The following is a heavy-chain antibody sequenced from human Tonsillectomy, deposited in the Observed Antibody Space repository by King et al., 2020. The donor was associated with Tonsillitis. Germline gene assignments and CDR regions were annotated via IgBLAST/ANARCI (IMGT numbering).Heavy chain of an antibody. D-gene: IGHD2-2*02. Sequence: VQLVESGGGVVQPGRSLRLSCAASGFTFSSYAMHWVRQAPGKGLEWVAVISYDGSNKYYADSVKGRFTISRDNSKNTLYLKMNSLRAEDTAVYYCARVGGYRYCSSTSCYTGWFDPWGQGTLVTVSS. CDR3: ARVGGYRYCSSTSCYTGWFDP. J-gene: IGHJ5*02. CDR2: ISYDGSNK. CDR1: GFTFSSYA. V-gene: IGHV3-30-3*01.